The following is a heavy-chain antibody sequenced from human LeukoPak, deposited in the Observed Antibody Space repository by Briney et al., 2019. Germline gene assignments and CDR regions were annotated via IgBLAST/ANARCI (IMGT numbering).Heavy chain of an antibody. CDR3: ARDRVVDGDVIDY. D-gene: IGHD3-3*01. J-gene: IGHJ4*02. V-gene: IGHV3-53*01. CDR2: IYSGGST. Sequence: PGGSLRLSCAASGFTVSSNYMSCVRQAPGKGLEWVSVIYSGGSTYYADSVKGRFTTSRDNSKNTLYLQMNSLRAEDTAVYYCARDRVVDGDVIDYWGQGTLVTVSS. CDR1: GFTVSSNY.